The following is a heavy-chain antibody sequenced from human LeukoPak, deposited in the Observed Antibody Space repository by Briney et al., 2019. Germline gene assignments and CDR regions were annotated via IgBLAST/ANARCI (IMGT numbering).Heavy chain of an antibody. Sequence: PGGSLRLSCAASGFTFSNYGMDWVRQAPGKGLEWVAIISDDGSRKFYADSVKGRFTIPRDNSKNTLYLEMNSLRAEDTAVYYCAKTTARGGYYYYGLDVWGQGATVTVSS. CDR2: ISDDGSRK. V-gene: IGHV3-30*18. CDR1: GFTFSNYG. J-gene: IGHJ6*02. CDR3: AKTTARGGYYYYGLDV. D-gene: IGHD4-4*01.